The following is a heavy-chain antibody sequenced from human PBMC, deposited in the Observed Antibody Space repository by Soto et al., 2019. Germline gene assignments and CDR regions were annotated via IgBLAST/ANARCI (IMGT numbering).Heavy chain of an antibody. J-gene: IGHJ6*02. CDR1: GGSITSSY. V-gene: IGHV4-59*01. CDR3: ARGEDAFFYYGLDV. CDR2: IYDTGISGYTPST. Sequence: SETLSLTCTVSGGSITSSYWSWTRRPPGKGLEWIAYIYDTGISGYTPSTSYNPSLKSRVTMSVDTSKSQFSLKLTSVAAADTAVYYCARGEDAFFYYGLDVWGQGITVTVSS.